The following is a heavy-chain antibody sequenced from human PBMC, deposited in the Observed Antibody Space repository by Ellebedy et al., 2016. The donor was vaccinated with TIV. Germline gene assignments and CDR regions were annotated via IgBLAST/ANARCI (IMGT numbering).Heavy chain of an antibody. J-gene: IGHJ4*02. CDR3: ARAQQVTELLSFLDY. CDR1: GGSISSGDYY. Sequence: MPSETLSLTCTVSGGSISSGDYYWSWIRQPPGKGLEWIGYIYYSGSTYYNPSLKSRVTISVDTSKNQFSLKLSSVTAADTAVYYCARAQQVTELLSFLDYWGQGTLVTVSS. V-gene: IGHV4-30-4*01. D-gene: IGHD2-15*01. CDR2: IYYSGST.